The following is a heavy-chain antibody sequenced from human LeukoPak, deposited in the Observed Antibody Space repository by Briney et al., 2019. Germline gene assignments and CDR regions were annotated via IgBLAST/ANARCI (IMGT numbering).Heavy chain of an antibody. V-gene: IGHV4-39*01. J-gene: IGHJ4*02. Sequence: SETLSLTCTVSGRSISSSSYYWGWIRQPPGKGLEWIGSIYYSGITYYNPSLKSRVTIAVDTSQNQLSVELSSVTAADTAVYYCGRVDIVVVPSASFDYWGQGTLVTVSS. CDR2: IYYSGIT. D-gene: IGHD2-2*03. CDR1: GRSISSSSYY. CDR3: GRVDIVVVPSASFDY.